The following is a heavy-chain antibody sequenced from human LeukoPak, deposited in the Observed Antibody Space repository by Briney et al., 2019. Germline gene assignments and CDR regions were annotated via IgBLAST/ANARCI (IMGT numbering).Heavy chain of an antibody. CDR1: GFTFSSYW. V-gene: IGHV3-7*01. CDR3: ARVRGGYCSSTSCSHGMDY. D-gene: IGHD2-2*01. J-gene: IGHJ4*02. CDR2: IKQDGSEK. Sequence: PGGSLRLSCAASGFTFSSYWMSWVRQAPGKGLEWVANIKQDGSEKDYVDSVKGRFTISRDNAKNSLYPQMNSLRAEDTAVYYCARVRGGYCSSTSCSHGMDYWGQGTLVTVSS.